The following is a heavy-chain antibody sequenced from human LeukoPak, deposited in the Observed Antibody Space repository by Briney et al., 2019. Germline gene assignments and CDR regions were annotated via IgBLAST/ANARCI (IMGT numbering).Heavy chain of an antibody. V-gene: IGHV4-39*01. D-gene: IGHD4-17*01. CDR3: ARSSSLYGDYGFAHLNFDY. J-gene: IGHJ4*02. CDR2: ICYSGST. Sequence: SETLSLTCTVSGGSISSSSYYWGWIRQPPGKGLEWIGSICYSGSTYYNPSLKSRVTISVDTSKNQFSLKLSSVTAADTAVYYCARSSSLYGDYGFAHLNFDYWGQGTLVTASS. CDR1: GGSISSSSYY.